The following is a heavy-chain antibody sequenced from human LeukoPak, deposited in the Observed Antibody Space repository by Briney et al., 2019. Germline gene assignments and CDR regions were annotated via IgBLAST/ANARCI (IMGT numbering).Heavy chain of an antibody. V-gene: IGHV4-59*12. CDR2: VYYGGNT. Sequence: SETLSLTCTVSGASITSSYWSWIRQPPGRGLEWIGYVYYGGNTNYNPSLKSRVTLSVDMSKNQFSLKLNSVTAADTAIYYCARGYYDSRGYSNAFDIWGQGTMVTVSS. CDR1: GASITSSY. J-gene: IGHJ3*02. CDR3: ARGYYDSRGYSNAFDI. D-gene: IGHD3-22*01.